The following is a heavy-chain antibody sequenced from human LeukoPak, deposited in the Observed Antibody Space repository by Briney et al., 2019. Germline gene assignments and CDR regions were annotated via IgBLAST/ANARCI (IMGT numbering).Heavy chain of an antibody. CDR1: GFTFSSYS. J-gene: IGHJ6*04. CDR2: ISSSSSTI. V-gene: IGHV3-48*01. CDR3: ARDLSFITMVRGGLDV. D-gene: IGHD3-10*01. Sequence: GGSLRLSCAASGFTFSSYSMNWVRQAPGKGLEWVSYISSSSSTIYYADSVKGRFTISRDNAKNSLYLQMNSLRAEDTAVYYCARDLSFITMVRGGLDVWGKGTTVTVSS.